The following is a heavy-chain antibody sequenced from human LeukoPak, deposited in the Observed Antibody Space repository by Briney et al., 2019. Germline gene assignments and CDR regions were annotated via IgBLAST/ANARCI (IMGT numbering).Heavy chain of an antibody. J-gene: IGHJ3*02. CDR3: ARSSDKPGAFDI. CDR1: GFTFSSYD. CDR2: ISSSGSTI. Sequence: PGGSLRLSCAASGFTFSSYDMNWVRQAPGKGLEWVSYISSSGSTIYYADSVKGRFTISRDNAKNSLYLQMNSLRAEDTAVYYCARSSDKPGAFDIWGQGTMVTVSS. D-gene: IGHD1-14*01. V-gene: IGHV3-48*03.